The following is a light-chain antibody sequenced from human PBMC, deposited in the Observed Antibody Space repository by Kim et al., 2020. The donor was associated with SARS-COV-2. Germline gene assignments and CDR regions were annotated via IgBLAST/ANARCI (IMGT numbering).Light chain of an antibody. Sequence: DIQMTQSPSSLSASVGDRVTITCQASQDISNYLNWYQQKPGKAPKLLIYEASNLEIGVPSRFSGSGSETHFTFTTNSLQPEDVATYYCQQYDNLSITFGQGTRLEIK. CDR1: QDISNY. CDR3: QQYDNLSIT. V-gene: IGKV1-33*01. J-gene: IGKJ5*01. CDR2: EAS.